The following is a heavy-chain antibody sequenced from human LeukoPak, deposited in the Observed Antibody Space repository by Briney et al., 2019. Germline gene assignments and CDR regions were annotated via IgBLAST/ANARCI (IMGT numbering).Heavy chain of an antibody. CDR1: GYTFTSYA. J-gene: IGHJ4*02. V-gene: IGHV1-3*01. CDR3: ARDHGGNWLNKPYYFDY. Sequence: ASVKVSCKASGYTFTSYAMHWVRQAPGQRLEWMGWINAGNGNTKYSQKFQGRVTITRDTSASTAYMELSSLRSEDTAVYYCARDHGGNWLNKPYYFDYWGQGTLVTVSS. CDR2: INAGNGNT. D-gene: IGHD4-23*01.